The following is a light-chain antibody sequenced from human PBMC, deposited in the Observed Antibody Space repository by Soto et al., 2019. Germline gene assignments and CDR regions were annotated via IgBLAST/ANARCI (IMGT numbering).Light chain of an antibody. CDR1: QGISSW. Sequence: DIQMTQSPSFVSASVGDRVTITCRASQGISSWLSWYQQKPGTAPTLLVYKASTLQDGVPSRFSGSGSGTDFTLTINSLQPEDFGTYYCQQSNTFPYTFGQGTKLEL. V-gene: IGKV1-12*01. CDR2: KAS. J-gene: IGKJ2*01. CDR3: QQSNTFPYT.